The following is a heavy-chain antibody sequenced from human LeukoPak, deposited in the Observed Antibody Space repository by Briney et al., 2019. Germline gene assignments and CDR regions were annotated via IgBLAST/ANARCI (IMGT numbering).Heavy chain of an antibody. CDR3: AKDRARGSGSPLQIYYYYMDV. CDR1: GFTFSSYG. D-gene: IGHD3-10*01. Sequence: GGSLRLSCAASGFTFSSYGMHWVRQAPGKGLEWVAFILYDGSNKYYADSVKGRFTISRDNSKNTLYLQMNSLRAEDTAVYYCAKDRARGSGSPLQIYYYYMDVWGKGTTVTISS. CDR2: ILYDGSNK. V-gene: IGHV3-30*02. J-gene: IGHJ6*03.